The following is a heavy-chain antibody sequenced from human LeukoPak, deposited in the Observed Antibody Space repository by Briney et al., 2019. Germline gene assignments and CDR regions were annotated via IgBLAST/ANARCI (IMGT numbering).Heavy chain of an antibody. J-gene: IGHJ4*02. CDR2: FDPEDGET. CDR1: GHTLTELS. CDR3: ATDFGRYCVSTSCYY. V-gene: IGHV1-24*01. D-gene: IGHD2-2*01. Sequence: ASVKVSCKVSGHTLTELSMHWVRQAPGKGLEWMGGFDPEDGETIYAQKFQGRVTMTQDTSTDTAYMELSSLRSEDTAVFYCATDFGRYCVSTSCYYWGQGTLVTVSS.